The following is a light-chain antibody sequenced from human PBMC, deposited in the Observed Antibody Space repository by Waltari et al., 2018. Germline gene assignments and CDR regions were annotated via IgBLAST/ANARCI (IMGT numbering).Light chain of an antibody. J-gene: IGLJ2*01. Sequence: QSALTQPPSASGSPGQSVTISCTGTSSDVGGYNYVSWYQQHPGKAPKVMIYEVSKRPSGVPDRFSGSKSGNTANLTVSGLQAEDEADYYCSSYAGGNNLVFGGGTKLTVL. CDR3: SSYAGGNNLV. V-gene: IGLV2-8*01. CDR1: SSDVGGYNY. CDR2: EVS.